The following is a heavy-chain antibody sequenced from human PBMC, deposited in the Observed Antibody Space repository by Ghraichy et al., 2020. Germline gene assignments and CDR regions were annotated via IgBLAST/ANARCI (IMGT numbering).Heavy chain of an antibody. D-gene: IGHD3-10*01. CDR3: VKVEGSGRGYLYYYNYHYMDV. Sequence: GGSWRLSCAASGFTFSSYAMSWVRQAPGKGLEWVSVISGNGGNRYYADSVKGRFTISRENSKNTLYLQLNSLRAEDTALYYCVKVEGSGRGYLYYYNYHYMDVWGKGTTVTVSS. CDR2: ISGNGGNR. J-gene: IGHJ6*03. V-gene: IGHV3-23*01. CDR1: GFTFSSYA.